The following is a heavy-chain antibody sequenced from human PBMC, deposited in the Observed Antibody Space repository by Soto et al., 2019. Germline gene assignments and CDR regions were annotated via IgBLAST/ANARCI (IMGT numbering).Heavy chain of an antibody. CDR1: GFIFSNYW. V-gene: IGHV3-7*01. Sequence: PGGSLRLSCATSGFIFSNYWMSWFRQAPGKGLEWVADIKQDGSETNFLGSVKGRFTISRDNARNSLYLQMHSLSAEDTALYFCAGGRGWIFFYWGQGTQVTVSS. D-gene: IGHD3-3*01. J-gene: IGHJ4*02. CDR2: IKQDGSET. CDR3: AGGRGWIFFY.